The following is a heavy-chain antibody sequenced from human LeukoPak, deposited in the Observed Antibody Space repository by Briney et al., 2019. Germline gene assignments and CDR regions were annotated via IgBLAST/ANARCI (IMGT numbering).Heavy chain of an antibody. CDR3: ARDTARITIFGVAKYMDV. J-gene: IGHJ6*03. CDR1: GYTFTGYY. V-gene: IGHV1-2*02. Sequence: GASVKVSCKASGYTFTGYYMHWVRQAPGQGLGWMGWINPNSGGTNYAQKFQGRVTMTRGTSISIAYMELSRLRSDDTAVYYCARDTARITIFGVAKYMDVWGKGTTVTVSS. D-gene: IGHD3-3*01. CDR2: INPNSGGT.